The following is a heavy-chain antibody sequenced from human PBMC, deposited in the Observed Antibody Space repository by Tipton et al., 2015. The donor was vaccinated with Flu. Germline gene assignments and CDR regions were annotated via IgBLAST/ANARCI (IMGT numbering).Heavy chain of an antibody. D-gene: IGHD1-1*01. CDR1: DYSISSGYY. Sequence: TLSLTCTVSDYSISSGYYWGWIRQPPGKGLEWIGCISHSGRTYYNPSLKSRVTISVDTAKNQFSQRLSSVTAADTAVYYCARGFYNGAWNHFDSWGQGTLVTVSS. CDR2: ISHSGRT. J-gene: IGHJ4*02. V-gene: IGHV4-38-2*02. CDR3: ARGFYNGAWNHFDS.